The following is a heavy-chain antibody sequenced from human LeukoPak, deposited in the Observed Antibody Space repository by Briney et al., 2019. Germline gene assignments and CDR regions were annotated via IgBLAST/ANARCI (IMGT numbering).Heavy chain of an antibody. V-gene: IGHV3-23*01. Sequence: GGSLRLSCTASGFTFSSYTMTWVRQAPGKGLKWVSTITTGDGNTYYADSVKGRFTVSRDDSKNTLYLQMNSLRAEDTAMYYCARGRYSGTTYYFDYWGQGTLVTVSS. J-gene: IGHJ4*02. CDR2: ITTGDGNT. D-gene: IGHD5-12*01. CDR1: GFTFSSYT. CDR3: ARGRYSGTTYYFDY.